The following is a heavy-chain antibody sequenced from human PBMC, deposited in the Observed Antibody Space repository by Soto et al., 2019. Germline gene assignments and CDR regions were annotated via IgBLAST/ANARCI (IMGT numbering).Heavy chain of an antibody. J-gene: IGHJ6*02. CDR3: AQERLLMRGYYYYGMDV. Sequence: ASVKVSCKASGGTFSSYAISWVRQAPGQGLEWMGGIIPIFGTANYAQKFQGRVTITADESTSTAYMEPSSLRSEDTAVYYCAQERLLMRGYYYYGMDVWGQGTTVTVSS. D-gene: IGHD2-21*02. CDR1: GGTFSSYA. V-gene: IGHV1-69*13. CDR2: IIPIFGTA.